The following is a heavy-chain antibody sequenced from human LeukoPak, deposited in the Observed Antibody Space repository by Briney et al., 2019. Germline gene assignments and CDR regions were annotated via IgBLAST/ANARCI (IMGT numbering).Heavy chain of an antibody. Sequence: GGSLRLSCAASGFTFSNAWMSWVRQAPGKGLEWVGRIKSKTDGGTTDYAAPVKGRFTISRDDSKNTLYLQMNSLKTEGTAVYYCTTGSIVVVTANVYWGQGTLVTVSS. CDR1: GFTFSNAW. CDR2: IKSKTDGGTT. J-gene: IGHJ4*02. D-gene: IGHD2-21*02. CDR3: TTGSIVVVTANVY. V-gene: IGHV3-15*01.